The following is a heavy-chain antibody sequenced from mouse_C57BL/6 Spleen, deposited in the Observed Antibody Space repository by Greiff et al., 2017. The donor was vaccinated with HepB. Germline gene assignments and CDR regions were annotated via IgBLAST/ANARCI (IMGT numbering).Heavy chain of an antibody. V-gene: IGHV1-76*01. CDR3: AIEEESDYFDY. CDR1: GYTFTDYY. CDR2: IYPGSGNT. Sequence: QVQLKQSGAELVRPGASVKLSCKASGYTFTDYYINWVKQRPGQGLEWIARIYPGSGNTYYNEKFKGKATLTAEKSSSTAYMQLSSLTSEDSAVYFCAIEEESDYFDYWGQGTTLTVSS. J-gene: IGHJ2*01.